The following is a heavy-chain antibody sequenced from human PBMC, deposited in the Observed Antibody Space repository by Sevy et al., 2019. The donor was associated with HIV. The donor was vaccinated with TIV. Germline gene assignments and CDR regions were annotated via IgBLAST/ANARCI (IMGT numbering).Heavy chain of an antibody. CDR1: GFTFSSYS. Sequence: GGSLRLSCAASGFTFSSYSMNWVRQAPGKGLEWVSSISSSSSYIYYADSVKGRFTISRDNAKNSLYLQMNSLRAEDTAVYYCARGGGMDCSSVDAFDIWGHGTMVTVSS. V-gene: IGHV3-21*01. J-gene: IGHJ3*02. CDR2: ISSSSSYI. CDR3: ARGGGMDCSSVDAFDI. D-gene: IGHD6-13*01.